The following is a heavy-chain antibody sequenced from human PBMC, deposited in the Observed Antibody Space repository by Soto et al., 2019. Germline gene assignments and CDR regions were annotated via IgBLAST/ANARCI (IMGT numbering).Heavy chain of an antibody. CDR2: ISYDGSNK. CDR1: GFTFSSYG. CDR3: AKDWIELELRIYGMDV. V-gene: IGHV3-30*18. Sequence: GGSLRLSCAASGFTFSSYGMHWVRQAPGKGLEWVAVISYDGSNKYYADSVKGRFTISRDNSKNTLYLQMNSLRAEDTAVYYCAKDWIELELRIYGMDVWGQGTTVTVSS. D-gene: IGHD1-7*01. J-gene: IGHJ6*02.